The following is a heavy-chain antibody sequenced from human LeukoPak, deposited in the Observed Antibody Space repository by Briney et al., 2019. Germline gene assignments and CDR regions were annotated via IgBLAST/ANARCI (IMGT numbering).Heavy chain of an antibody. CDR1: GGSISSGGYY. CDR2: IYHSGST. J-gene: IGHJ5*02. CDR3: ARGTFWSGYYSESWFDP. Sequence: PSETLSLTCTVSGGSISSGGYYWSWIRQPPGKGLEWIGYIYHSGSTYYNPSLKSRVTISLDRSKNQFSLKLSSVTAADTAVYYCARGTFWSGYYSESWFDPWGQGTLVTVSS. D-gene: IGHD3-3*01. V-gene: IGHV4-30-2*01.